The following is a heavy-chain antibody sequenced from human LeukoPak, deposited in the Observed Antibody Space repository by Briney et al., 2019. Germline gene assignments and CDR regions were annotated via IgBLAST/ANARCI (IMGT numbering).Heavy chain of an antibody. Sequence: SQTLSLTCAISGDSVSSNSAAWHWIRQSPSRGLEWLGRTYYRSKWYTDYAVSVKSRITINPDTSKNQFSLQVNSVTPEDTAVYYCARGSSRIYYYDSSGYSHAFDYWGQGTLVTVSS. CDR2: TYYRSKWYT. CDR1: GDSVSSNSAA. J-gene: IGHJ4*02. CDR3: ARGSSRIYYYDSSGYSHAFDY. V-gene: IGHV6-1*01. D-gene: IGHD3-22*01.